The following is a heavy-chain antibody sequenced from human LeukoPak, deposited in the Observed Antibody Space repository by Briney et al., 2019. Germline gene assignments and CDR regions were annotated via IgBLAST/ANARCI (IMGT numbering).Heavy chain of an antibody. CDR1: GFTFSSYW. V-gene: IGHV3-7*01. J-gene: IGHJ6*03. CDR2: IKQDGSEK. D-gene: IGHD2-21*02. Sequence: GGSLRLSCAASGFTFSSYWMSWVRQAPGKGLEWVANIKQDGSEKYYVDSVKGRFTISRDNAKNSLYLQLNSLRAEDTAVYYCAREECGGDCYSYYYYYMDVWGKGTTVTVSS. CDR3: AREECGGDCYSYYYYYMDV.